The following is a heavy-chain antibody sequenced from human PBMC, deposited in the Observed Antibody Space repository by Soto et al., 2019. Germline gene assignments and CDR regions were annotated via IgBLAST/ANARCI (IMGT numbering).Heavy chain of an antibody. CDR2: IYSDGTT. J-gene: IGHJ4*02. CDR3: ARGLALDYLDS. CDR1: GFSVSDKY. V-gene: IGHV3-53*01. Sequence: PGGSLRLSCAGSGFSVSDKYMHWVRQAPGKGLEWVSVIYSDGTTYYADSVRGRFTISRESSKNTLFLQMSSLRAEDTAVYYCARGLALDYLDSWGQGTLVTVSS.